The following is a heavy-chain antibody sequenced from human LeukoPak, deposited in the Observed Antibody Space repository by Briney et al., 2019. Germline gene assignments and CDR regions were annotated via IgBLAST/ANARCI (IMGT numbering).Heavy chain of an antibody. Sequence: PGGSLRLSCAASGFTFSSYGMHWVRQAPGKGLEWVALISYDGSNKYYADSVKGRFTISRDNSKNTLYLQMNSLRAEDTAVYYCAKGYYDSSGYYYYFDYWGQGTLVTVSS. D-gene: IGHD3-22*01. V-gene: IGHV3-30*18. CDR1: GFTFSSYG. CDR3: AKGYYDSSGYYYYFDY. CDR2: ISYDGSNK. J-gene: IGHJ4*02.